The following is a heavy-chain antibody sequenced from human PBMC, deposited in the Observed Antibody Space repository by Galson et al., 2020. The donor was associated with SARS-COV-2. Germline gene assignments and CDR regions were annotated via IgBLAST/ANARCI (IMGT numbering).Heavy chain of an antibody. CDR1: GFTLSSYS. J-gene: IGHJ6*03. V-gene: IGHV3-21*01. CDR3: ARDGVTSYYYYYMDV. D-gene: IGHD2-21*02. Sequence: GGSLRLSCAASGFTLSSYSMNWVSPAPGKGLEWVSSIRRSSSYIDYADSVKGRFTISRDNAKNSLYLQMNSLRAEDTAVYYCARDGVTSYYYYYMDVWGKGTTVTISS. CDR2: IRRSSSYI.